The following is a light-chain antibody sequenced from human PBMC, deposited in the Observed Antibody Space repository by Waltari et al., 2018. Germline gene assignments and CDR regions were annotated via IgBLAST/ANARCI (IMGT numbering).Light chain of an antibody. V-gene: IGKV3-15*01. CDR1: QSVSRN. Sequence: VMTQSPATLSVSPGERATLSCRASQSVSRNLAWYQQKPGQAPRLLIYGAYTRGTGIPARFSGSGSGTDFSLTISSLQSEDFAVYYCQQYISWPWTFGQGTKVEIK. J-gene: IGKJ1*01. CDR3: QQYISWPWT. CDR2: GAY.